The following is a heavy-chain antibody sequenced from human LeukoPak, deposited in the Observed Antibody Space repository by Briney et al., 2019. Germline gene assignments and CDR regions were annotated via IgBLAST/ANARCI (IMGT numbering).Heavy chain of an antibody. Sequence: SQTLSLNRAISGDSVSTNSAAWNWIRQSPSSGLEWLGRTYFGSKWYNDYAVSVKSRIAINPDTSKNQFSLHLNSVTPEDTAIYYCARGRLRTGFDYGGQGALVTVSS. CDR3: ARGRLRTGFDY. D-gene: IGHD5-12*01. CDR1: GDSVSTNSAA. V-gene: IGHV6-1*01. CDR2: TYFGSKWYN. J-gene: IGHJ4*02.